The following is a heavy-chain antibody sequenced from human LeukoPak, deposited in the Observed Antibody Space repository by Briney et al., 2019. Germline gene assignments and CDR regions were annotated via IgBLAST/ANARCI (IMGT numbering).Heavy chain of an antibody. V-gene: IGHV4-4*07. CDR2: IYTSGST. CDR1: GGSISSYY. Sequence: LETLSLTCTVSGGSISSYYWSWIRQPAGKGLEWIRRIYTSGSTNYNPSLKSRVTMSVDTSKNQFSLKLSSVTAADTAVYYCASQWGSSWPKGYYYYGMDVWGQGTTVTVSS. D-gene: IGHD6-13*01. CDR3: ASQWGSSWPKGYYYYGMDV. J-gene: IGHJ6*01.